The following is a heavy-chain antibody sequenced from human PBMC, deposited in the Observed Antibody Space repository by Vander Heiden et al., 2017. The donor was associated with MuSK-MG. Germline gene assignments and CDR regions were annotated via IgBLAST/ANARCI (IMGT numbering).Heavy chain of an antibody. CDR2: ISYDGSNK. Sequence: QVQLVESGGGVVQPGRSLRLSCAASGFTFSSYGMHWVRQTPGKGLEWVAVISYDGSNKYYADSVKGRFTISRDNSKNTLYLQMNSLRAEDTAVYYCAKDNYPDTAMVKWGQGTLVTVSS. D-gene: IGHD5-18*01. J-gene: IGHJ4*02. CDR1: GFTFSSYG. V-gene: IGHV3-30*18. CDR3: AKDNYPDTAMVK.